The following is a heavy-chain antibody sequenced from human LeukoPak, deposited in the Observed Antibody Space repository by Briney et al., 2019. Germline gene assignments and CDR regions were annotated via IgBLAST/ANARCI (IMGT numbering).Heavy chain of an antibody. V-gene: IGHV3-23*01. J-gene: IGHJ4*02. D-gene: IGHD1-7*01. CDR3: AKSRGRWNYDGDY. CDR2: ISPGGDIK. CDR1: GFTFNRYG. Sequence: GGTLRLSCAASGFTFNRYGMNWVRQAPGKGLEWVSGISPGGDIKYYADSVKGRFVISRDNSKNTLYLQMNSLRAEDTAVYYCAKSRGRWNYDGDYWGQGTLVTVSS.